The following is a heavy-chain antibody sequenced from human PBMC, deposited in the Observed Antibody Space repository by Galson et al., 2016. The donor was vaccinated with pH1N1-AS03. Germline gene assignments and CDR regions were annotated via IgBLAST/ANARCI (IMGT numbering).Heavy chain of an antibody. CDR1: GFTVSSGY. D-gene: IGHD2-2*01. J-gene: IGHJ4*02. Sequence: SLRLSCAATGFTVSSGYHMSWVRQAPGKGLEWVGRIKSKTDGGTKAYAAPVKGRFAISRDDSENTLYLQMNSLKTEDTAVYYCTTADTELGYCTSTSCSLDFWGQGTLVTVSS. CDR2: IKSKTDGGTK. V-gene: IGHV3-15*01. CDR3: TTADTELGYCTSTSCSLDF.